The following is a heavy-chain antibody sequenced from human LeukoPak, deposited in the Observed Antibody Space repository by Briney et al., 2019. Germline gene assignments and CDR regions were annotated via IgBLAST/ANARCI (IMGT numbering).Heavy chain of an antibody. CDR2: ISESGGST. V-gene: IGHV3-23*01. CDR1: GFTFSSYA. Sequence: GSLRLSCAASGFTFSSYAMSWVRQAPGKGLEWVSAISESGGSTSYADSVKGRFTISRDNSKSTLFLQMNSLRAEDTAVYYCAKSQTYDSWSGSDYYFDYWGQGTLVTVSS. D-gene: IGHD3-3*01. J-gene: IGHJ4*02. CDR3: AKSQTYDSWSGSDYYFDY.